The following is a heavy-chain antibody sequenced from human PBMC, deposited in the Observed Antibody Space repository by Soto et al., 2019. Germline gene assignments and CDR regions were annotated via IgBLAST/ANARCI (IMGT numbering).Heavy chain of an antibody. CDR3: TRDPGTGYYDSSGYYYD. V-gene: IGHV3-74*01. Sequence: EVQLVESGGGLVQPGGSLRLSCAASGFTLSYYWMHWVRQAPGKGLVWVSRINSDGSSATYADSVKGRFTISRDNAKNTLYLQMNSLTVEDTAVYYCTRDPGTGYYDSSGYYYDWGQGTLVTVSS. CDR1: GFTLSYYW. J-gene: IGHJ4*02. CDR2: INSDGSSA. D-gene: IGHD3-22*01.